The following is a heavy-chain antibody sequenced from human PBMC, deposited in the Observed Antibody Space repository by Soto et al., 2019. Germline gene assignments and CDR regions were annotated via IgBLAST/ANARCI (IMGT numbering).Heavy chain of an antibody. J-gene: IGHJ6*02. CDR3: ARVGYCTNGVCYSHYYYGMDV. CDR1: GCTFTSYA. Sequence: ASVKVSCKASGCTFTSYAVHWVRQAPGQRLEWMGWINAGNGNTKYSQKFQGRVTITRDTSASTAYMELSSLRSEDTAVYYCARVGYCTNGVCYSHYYYGMDVWGQGTTVTVSS. V-gene: IGHV1-3*01. D-gene: IGHD2-8*01. CDR2: INAGNGNT.